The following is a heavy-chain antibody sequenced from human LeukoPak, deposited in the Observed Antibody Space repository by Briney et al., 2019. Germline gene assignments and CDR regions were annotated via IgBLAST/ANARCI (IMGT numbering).Heavy chain of an antibody. D-gene: IGHD6-13*01. CDR3: ARTQHLVLRSPLDP. V-gene: IGHV1-8*03. Sequence: ASVKVSCKASGYTFTNYDIHWVRQATGQGLEWMGWMNPFSGNTGYAQNFQGRITINRNNYISTAYMEVSSLRSEDTAVYYCARTQHLVLRSPLDPWGQGTLVTVSS. J-gene: IGHJ5*02. CDR1: GYTFTNYD. CDR2: MNPFSGNT.